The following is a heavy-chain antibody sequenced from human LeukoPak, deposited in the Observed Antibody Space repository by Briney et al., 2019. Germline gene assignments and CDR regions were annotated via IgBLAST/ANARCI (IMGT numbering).Heavy chain of an antibody. Sequence: GGSLRLSCAASGFTFSSYWMHWVRQVPGKGLVWVSRINSDGSSTNYADSVKGRFTISRDNAKNTLYLQMNSLRAEDTAVYYCARVGGFGQVDYWGQGTLVTVSS. J-gene: IGHJ4*02. D-gene: IGHD3-10*01. CDR2: INSDGSST. CDR1: GFTFSSYW. V-gene: IGHV3-74*01. CDR3: ARVGGFGQVDY.